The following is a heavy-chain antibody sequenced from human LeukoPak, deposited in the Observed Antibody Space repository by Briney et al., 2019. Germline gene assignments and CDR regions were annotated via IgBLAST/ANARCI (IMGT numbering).Heavy chain of an antibody. J-gene: IGHJ4*02. D-gene: IGHD6-19*01. CDR1: GFTFSTYA. Sequence: GGSLTLSCAASGFTFSTYAMSWVRQAPGKGLEGVSVISGSGGSAYYADSVKGRFTISRDNSKTTLYLQMNSLRAEDTAEYYCAKDLESVAATLDYWGQGTLVTVSS. CDR3: AKDLESVAATLDY. CDR2: ISGSGGSA. V-gene: IGHV3-23*01.